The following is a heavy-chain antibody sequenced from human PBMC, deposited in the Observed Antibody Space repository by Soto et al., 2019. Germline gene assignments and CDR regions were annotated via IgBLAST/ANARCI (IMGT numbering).Heavy chain of an antibody. CDR2: VYYTGST. J-gene: IGHJ5*01. D-gene: IGHD6-25*01. CDR3: VRAAREGAVSPHWCDL. V-gene: IGHV4-30-4*01. Sequence: SETLSLTCTVSGASIRSSDYYWSWIRQAPGKGLEWIGYVYYTGSTYYNPSLMSRLLISIDTSKSQCCLSLCSVTAAETAVYVCVRAAREGAVSPHWCDLWGQVTQVTVSS. CDR1: GASIRSSDYY.